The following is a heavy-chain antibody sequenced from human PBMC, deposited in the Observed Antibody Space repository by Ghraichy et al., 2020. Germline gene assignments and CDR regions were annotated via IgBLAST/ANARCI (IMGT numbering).Heavy chain of an antibody. V-gene: IGHV3-13*01. D-gene: IGHD4-17*01. Sequence: GESLNISCAASGFTFSGYDLHWVRRPPGKGLEWVSNIGIGGDTEYSDSVKGRFSMSRENAKNSMYLQMNSLRAEDTAFYFCVRGRQLLYKTSVTTLFDYWGQGTPVTVSP. CDR1: GFTFSGYD. J-gene: IGHJ4*02. CDR3: VRGRQLLYKTSVTTLFDY. CDR2: IGIGGDT.